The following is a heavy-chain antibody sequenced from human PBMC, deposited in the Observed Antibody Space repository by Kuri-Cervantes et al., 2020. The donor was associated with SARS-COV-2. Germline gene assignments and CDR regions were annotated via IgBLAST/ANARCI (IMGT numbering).Heavy chain of an antibody. Sequence: SVTVSYKACGDTFSSYAISWVRQAPGQGLEWMGGITPIFGTANYAQKFQGRVTITADESTSTAYMELSSLRSKDTAVYYCARGRVVPAAIVYYYGMDVWGQGTTVTVSS. V-gene: IGHV1-69*13. J-gene: IGHJ6*02. CDR1: GDTFSSYA. CDR2: ITPIFGTA. CDR3: ARGRVVPAAIVYYYGMDV. D-gene: IGHD2-2*01.